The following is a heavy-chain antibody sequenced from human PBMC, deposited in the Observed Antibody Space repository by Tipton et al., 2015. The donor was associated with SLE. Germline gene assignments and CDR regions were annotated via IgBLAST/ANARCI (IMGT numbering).Heavy chain of an antibody. CDR2: IYTSGST. D-gene: IGHD3-3*01. CDR1: GGSISSGSYH. Sequence: TLSLTCTVSGGSISSGSYHWSWIRQPAGKGLEWIGHIYTSGSTNYNPSLKSRVTISVDTSKNQFSLKLSSVTAADTAVYYCAREPRSGYHDYWGQGTLVIVSS. J-gene: IGHJ4*02. V-gene: IGHV4-61*09. CDR3: AREPRSGYHDY.